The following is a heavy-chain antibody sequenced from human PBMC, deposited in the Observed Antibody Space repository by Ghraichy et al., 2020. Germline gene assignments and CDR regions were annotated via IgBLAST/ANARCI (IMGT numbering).Heavy chain of an antibody. CDR2: INHSGST. D-gene: IGHD2-15*01. CDR3: ASGHKWSNRLQH. J-gene: IGHJ1*01. V-gene: IGHV4-34*01. CDR1: GGSFSGYY. Sequence: SQTLSLTCAVYGGSFSGYYWSWIRQPPGKGLEWIGEINHSGSTNYNPSLKSRVTISVDTSKNQFSLKLSSVTAADTAVYYCASGHKWSNRLQHWGQGTLVTVSS.